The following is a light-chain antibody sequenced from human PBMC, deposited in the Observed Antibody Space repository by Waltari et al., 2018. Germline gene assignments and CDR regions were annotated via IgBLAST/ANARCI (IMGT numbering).Light chain of an antibody. Sequence: DIVMTQSPDSLAVSLGERATINCKSSQSVLSSSTNQNYLGWYQQKPVQPPNLLISWAATRKSGVPDRFSGCGSGTDFTLTSSSLQAEDVAVYYCQQCYSFPHTLGQGTKREIK. J-gene: IGKJ2*01. CDR3: QQCYSFPHT. CDR1: QSVLSSSTNQNY. CDR2: WAA. V-gene: IGKV4-1*01.